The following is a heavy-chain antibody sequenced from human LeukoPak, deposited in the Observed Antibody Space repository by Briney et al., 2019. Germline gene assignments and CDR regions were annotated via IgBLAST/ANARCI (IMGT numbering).Heavy chain of an antibody. CDR2: ISSNSRYR. V-gene: IGHV3-21*01. J-gene: IGHJ4*02. D-gene: IGHD5-12*01. CDR3: ARGRWLRLYFDY. CDR1: GFTFSTYS. Sequence: GGSLRLSCAASGFTFSTYSMNWVRQAPGKGLEWVSSISSNSRYRYYADSVKGRFTISRDNAKNSLYLEMNSLRAEDTAVYYCARGRWLRLYFDYWGQGTLVTVSS.